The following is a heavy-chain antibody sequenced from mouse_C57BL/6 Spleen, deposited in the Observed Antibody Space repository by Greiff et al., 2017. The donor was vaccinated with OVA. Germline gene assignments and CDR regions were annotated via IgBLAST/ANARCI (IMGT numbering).Heavy chain of an antibody. V-gene: IGHV2-9-1*01. J-gene: IGHJ1*03. CDR1: GFSLTSYA. Sequence: QVQLKQSGPGLVAPSQSLSITCTVSGFSLTSYAISWVRQPPGKGLEWLGVIWTGGGTNYNSALKSRLSISKDNSKSQVFLKMNSLQTDDTARYYCARGDYGSSYGYFDVWGTGTTVTVSS. CDR3: ARGDYGSSYGYFDV. D-gene: IGHD1-1*01. CDR2: IWTGGGT.